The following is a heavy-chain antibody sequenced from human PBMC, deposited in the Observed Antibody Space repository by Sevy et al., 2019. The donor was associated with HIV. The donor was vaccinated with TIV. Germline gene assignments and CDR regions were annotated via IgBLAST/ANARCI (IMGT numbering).Heavy chain of an antibody. D-gene: IGHD3-22*01. CDR3: ASVYYDSSGSPPPDI. J-gene: IGHJ3*02. CDR1: GGTFSSYA. CDR2: IIPIFGTA. Sequence: ASVKASCKASGGTFSSYAISWVRQAPGQGLEWMGGIIPIFGTANYAQKFQGRVTITADESTSTAYMELSSLRSEDTAVYYCASVYYDSSGSPPPDIWGQGTMVTVSS. V-gene: IGHV1-69*13.